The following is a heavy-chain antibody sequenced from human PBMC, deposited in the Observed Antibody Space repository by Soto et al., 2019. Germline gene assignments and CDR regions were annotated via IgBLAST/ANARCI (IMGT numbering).Heavy chain of an antibody. D-gene: IGHD2-21*02. CDR1: GYTFTSYY. J-gene: IGHJ4*02. V-gene: IGHV1-46*01. CDR3: APHGASCAGDCYPDY. CDR2: INPSGGST. Sequence: ASVKVSCKASGYTFTSYYMHWVRQAPGQGLERMGIINPSGGSTSYAQKFQGRVTMTRDTSTSTVYMELSSLRSEDTAVYYCAPHGASCAGDCYPDYWGQGTLVTVSS.